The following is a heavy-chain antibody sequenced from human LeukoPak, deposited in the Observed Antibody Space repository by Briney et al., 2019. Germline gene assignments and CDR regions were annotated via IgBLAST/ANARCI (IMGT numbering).Heavy chain of an antibody. Sequence: GGSLRLSCAASGITFSSYAMSWVRQAPGKGLEWVSAISAGGAGTYYADSVKGRFTISRDDSKNTLYLQMNSLTAEDTAVYHCAGRHLNYGLGVWGQGTTVSVSS. CDR2: ISAGGAGT. V-gene: IGHV3-23*01. CDR1: GITFSSYA. D-gene: IGHD6-25*01. CDR3: AGRHLNYGLGV. J-gene: IGHJ6*02.